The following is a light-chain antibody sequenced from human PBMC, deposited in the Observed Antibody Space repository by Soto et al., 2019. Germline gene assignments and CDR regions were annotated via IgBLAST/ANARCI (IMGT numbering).Light chain of an antibody. CDR2: LEGSGSY. CDR3: ETWGSNIQV. V-gene: IGLV4-60*03. Sequence: QLVLTQSSSASASLGSSVKLTCTLSSGHSTYIIAWHQQRPGKAPRYLMKLEGSGSYNKGSGVPDRFSGSSSGADRYLTISNLQSEDEAVYYCETWGSNIQVFGGGTKLTVL. J-gene: IGLJ2*01. CDR1: SGHSTYI.